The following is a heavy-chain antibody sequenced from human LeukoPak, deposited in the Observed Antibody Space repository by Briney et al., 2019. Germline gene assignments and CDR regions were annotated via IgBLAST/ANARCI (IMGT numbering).Heavy chain of an antibody. V-gene: IGHV3-33*08. CDR3: ARVQEGLLWFGVYYYYGMDV. J-gene: IGHJ6*02. Sequence: PGGSLRLSCAASGFTFSSYGMHWVRQAPGKGLEWVAVIWYDGSNKYYADSVKGRFTISRDNSKNTLYLQMNSLRAEDTAVYYCARVQEGLLWFGVYYYYGMDVWGQGTTVTVSS. CDR2: IWYDGSNK. CDR1: GFTFSSYG. D-gene: IGHD3-10*01.